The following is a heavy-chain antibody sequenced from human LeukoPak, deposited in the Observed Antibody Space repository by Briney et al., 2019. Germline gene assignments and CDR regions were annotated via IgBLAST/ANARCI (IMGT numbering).Heavy chain of an antibody. CDR2: IYYSGST. Sequence: SETLSLTCTVSGGSFRSYYWSWIRQPPGKGLEWIGYIYYSGSTNYNPSLKSRVTISVDTSKNQFSLKLSSVTAADTAVYYCARSKDILTGYCFDYWGQGTLVTVSS. CDR3: ARSKDILTGYCFDY. CDR1: GGSFRSYY. D-gene: IGHD3-9*01. J-gene: IGHJ4*02. V-gene: IGHV4-59*01.